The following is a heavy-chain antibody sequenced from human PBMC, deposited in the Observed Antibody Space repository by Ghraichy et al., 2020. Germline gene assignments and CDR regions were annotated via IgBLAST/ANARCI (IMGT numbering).Heavy chain of an antibody. D-gene: IGHD1-26*01. CDR1: GFTFDDYA. J-gene: IGHJ4*02. V-gene: IGHV3-9*01. Sequence: GGSLRLSCAASGFTFDDYAMHWVRQAPGKGLEWVSGISWNSGSIGYADSVKGRFTISRDNAKNSLYLQMSGLRVEDTAFYYCAKDFGATYGYYFDYWGQGTLVTVSS. CDR2: ISWNSGSI. CDR3: AKDFGATYGYYFDY.